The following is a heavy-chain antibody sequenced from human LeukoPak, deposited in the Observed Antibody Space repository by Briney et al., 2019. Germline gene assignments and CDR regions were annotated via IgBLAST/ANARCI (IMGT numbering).Heavy chain of an antibody. CDR1: GVSISDYY. D-gene: IGHD3-9*01. CDR2: IYYTGST. V-gene: IGHV4-59*01. CDR3: ARRTYYDTLTGYNYWYFDL. Sequence: PSETLSLTCTVSGVSISDYYWSWVRQPPGKGLEWIGDIYYTGSTDYNASLKSRVTMSLDTSKNQFSLNLRSVTATDTAVYYSARRTYYDTLTGYNYWYFDLWGRGTLVTVSS. J-gene: IGHJ2*01.